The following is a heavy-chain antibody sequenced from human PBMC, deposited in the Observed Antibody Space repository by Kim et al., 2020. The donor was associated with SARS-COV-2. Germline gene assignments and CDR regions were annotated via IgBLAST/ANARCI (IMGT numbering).Heavy chain of an antibody. J-gene: IGHJ4*02. Sequence: SVKGRFTISRDNSKNSLYLQMNSLRTEDTALYYCAKAPVVVVAATGPFDYWGQGTLVTVSS. CDR3: AKAPVVVVAATGPFDY. D-gene: IGHD2-15*01. V-gene: IGHV3-43*01.